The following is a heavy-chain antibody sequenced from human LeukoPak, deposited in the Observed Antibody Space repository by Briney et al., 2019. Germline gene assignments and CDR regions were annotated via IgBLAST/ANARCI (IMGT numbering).Heavy chain of an antibody. CDR3: ARAGGPNWFDP. J-gene: IGHJ5*02. V-gene: IGHV3-74*01. CDR1: GFTFSSYW. D-gene: IGHD3-10*01. CDR2: INTDGSST. Sequence: GGSLRLSCAASGFTFSSYWMHWVRQAPGKGLVWVSRINTDGSSTSYADSVKGRFTISRDNAKSTLYLQMNSLRAEDTAVYYCARAGGPNWFDPWGQGTLVTVSS.